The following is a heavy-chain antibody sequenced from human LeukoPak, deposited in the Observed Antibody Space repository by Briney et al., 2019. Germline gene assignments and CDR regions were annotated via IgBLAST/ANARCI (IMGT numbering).Heavy chain of an antibody. CDR3: ARDSPSATYLHYALDV. CDR2: ISSGGGST. J-gene: IGHJ6*02. Sequence: PGGSLRLSCVVSGFTFSSYAMTWVRQAPGKGLESVSSISSGGGSTYYADSVKGRFTIFRDNSKNTLYLQMNNLRAEDTAVFYCARDSPSATYLHYALDVWGQGTTVIVSS. D-gene: IGHD2-2*01. V-gene: IGHV3-23*01. CDR1: GFTFSSYA.